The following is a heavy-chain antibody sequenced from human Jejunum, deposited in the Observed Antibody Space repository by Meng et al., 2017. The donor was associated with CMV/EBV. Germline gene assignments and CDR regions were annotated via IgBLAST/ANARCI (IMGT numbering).Heavy chain of an antibody. J-gene: IGHJ6*02. V-gene: IGHV3-74*01. CDR2: ISGDGSST. CDR1: GVTFSSYA. CDR3: ARDARENNGTVV. Sequence: ASGVTFSSYAMHWVRQAPGKGLVWVSRISGDGSSTAYADSVKGRFTISRDNATSTLYLQMNSLRAEDTAVYYCARDARENNGTVVWGQGTTVTVSS. D-gene: IGHD1/OR15-1a*01.